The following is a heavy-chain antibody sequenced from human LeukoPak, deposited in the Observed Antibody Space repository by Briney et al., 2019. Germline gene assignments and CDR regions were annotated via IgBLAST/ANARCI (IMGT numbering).Heavy chain of an antibody. Sequence: GGSLRLSCAASGFTFSTFWMTWVRQAPGKGLEWVAIIKEDGSEKKYVDSVKGRFTISRDNVKNSLYLQMNILRAEDTAVYYCARRGYSYYFDYWGQGTLVAVSS. V-gene: IGHV3-7*01. CDR2: IKEDGSEK. CDR3: ARRGYSYYFDY. J-gene: IGHJ4*02. CDR1: GFTFSTFW. D-gene: IGHD5-12*01.